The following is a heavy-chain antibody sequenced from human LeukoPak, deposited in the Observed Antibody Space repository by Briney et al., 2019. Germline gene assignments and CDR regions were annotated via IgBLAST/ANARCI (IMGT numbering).Heavy chain of an antibody. V-gene: IGHV1-2*02. J-gene: IGHJ3*02. D-gene: IGHD2-2*01. CDR3: ARDLWEWVPAAMTHAFDI. CDR2: INPNSGGT. CDR1: GYTFTGYY. Sequence: ASVKVSCKASGYTFTGYYMHWVRQAPGQGLEWMGWINPNSGGTDYAQKFQGRVTMTRDTSISTAYMELSRLRSDDTAVYYCARDLWEWVPAAMTHAFDIWGQGTMVTVSS.